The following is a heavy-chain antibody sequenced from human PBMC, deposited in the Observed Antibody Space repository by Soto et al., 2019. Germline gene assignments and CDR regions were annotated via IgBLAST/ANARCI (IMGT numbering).Heavy chain of an antibody. CDR2: IYYSGST. J-gene: IGHJ4*02. CDR1: GGSISSGGYY. Sequence: QVQLQESGPGLVKPSQTLSLTCTVSGGSISSGGYYWSWIRQHPGKGLEWIGYIYYSGSTYYNPSLKSRVTISVDTSKNQFSLNLSSVTAADTAVYYCARGFRGWNSPDYWGQGTLVTVSS. V-gene: IGHV4-31*03. D-gene: IGHD1-7*01. CDR3: ARGFRGWNSPDY.